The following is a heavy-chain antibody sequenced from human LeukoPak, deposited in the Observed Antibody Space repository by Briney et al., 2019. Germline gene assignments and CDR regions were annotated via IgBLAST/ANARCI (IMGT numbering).Heavy chain of an antibody. CDR3: AKAPDYYDSSGYYYDY. V-gene: IGHV3-21*04. CDR1: GFTFSSYS. J-gene: IGHJ4*02. Sequence: PGGSLRLSCAASGFTFSSYSMNLVRQAPGKGLEWVSSISSSSSYIYYADSVKGRFTISRDNSKNTLYLQMNSLRAEDTAVYYCAKAPDYYDSSGYYYDYWGQGTLSPSPQ. D-gene: IGHD3-22*01. CDR2: ISSSSSYI.